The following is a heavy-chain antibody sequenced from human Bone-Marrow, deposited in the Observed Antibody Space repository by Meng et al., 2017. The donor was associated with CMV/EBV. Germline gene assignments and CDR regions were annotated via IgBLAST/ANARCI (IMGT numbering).Heavy chain of an antibody. CDR2: IKQDGSEK. Sequence: EPLSLTCTVSGGSISSYYWSWIRQPPGKGLEWVANIKQDGSEKFYLDSVKGRFTISRDNAKNSLYLQMNSLSAEDTAVYYCARGLYDSSDYYFDAFDIWGQGTMVTVSS. CDR1: GGSISSYY. V-gene: IGHV3-7*01. CDR3: ARGLYDSSDYYFDAFDI. J-gene: IGHJ3*02. D-gene: IGHD3-22*01.